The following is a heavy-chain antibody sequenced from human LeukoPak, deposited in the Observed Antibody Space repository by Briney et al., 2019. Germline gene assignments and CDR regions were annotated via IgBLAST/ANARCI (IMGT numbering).Heavy chain of an antibody. D-gene: IGHD6-19*01. J-gene: IGHJ4*02. CDR2: IKQDGSEK. CDR3: AREKRSGWSGRLVDY. V-gene: IGHV3-7*01. CDR1: GFTFSSYW. Sequence: PGGSLRLSCAASGFTFSSYWMSWVRQAPGKGLEWVANIKQDGSEKYYVDSVKGRFTISRDNAKNSLYLQMNSLRAEDTAVYYCAREKRSGWSGRLVDYWGQGTLVTVSS.